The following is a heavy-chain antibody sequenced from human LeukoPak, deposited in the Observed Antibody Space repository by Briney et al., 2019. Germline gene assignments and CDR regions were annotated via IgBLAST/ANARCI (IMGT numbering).Heavy chain of an antibody. CDR3: ARGSSSWYLNFDY. D-gene: IGHD6-13*01. J-gene: IGHJ4*02. CDR1: GFTFSSYS. V-gene: IGHV3-48*01. CDR2: ISSSSSTI. Sequence: GGSLRLSCAASGFTFSSYSMNWVRQAPGKGLEWVSYISSSSSTIYYADYVKGRFTISRDNAKNSLYLQMNSLRAEDTAVYYCARGSSSWYLNFDYWGQGTLVTVSS.